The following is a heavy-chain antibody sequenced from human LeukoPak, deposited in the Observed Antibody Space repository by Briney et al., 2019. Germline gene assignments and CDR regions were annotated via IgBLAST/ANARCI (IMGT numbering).Heavy chain of an antibody. J-gene: IGHJ6*02. CDR3: ARGGYSGYDPLIPYYYGLDV. CDR2: IYTSGST. Sequence: PSETLSLTCTVSGGSISNYYWSWIRQPAGKGLEWIGRIYTSGSTNYNPSLKSRVTMSVDTSKNQFSLKLTSMTAADTAVYYCARGGYSGYDPLIPYYYGLDVWGQGATVTVSS. V-gene: IGHV4-4*07. D-gene: IGHD5-12*01. CDR1: GGSISNYY.